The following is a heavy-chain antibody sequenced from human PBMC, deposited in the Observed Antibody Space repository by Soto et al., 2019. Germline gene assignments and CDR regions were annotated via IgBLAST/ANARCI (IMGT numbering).Heavy chain of an antibody. CDR3: ARADCTGAYCYSWPFNYGVDV. Sequence: GGSPRLSCTTSGFTFDTYGMHWVRQAPGKGLEWVAIIWYDGSNKYYADSVKGRFTISRDNSKNTLYLQMNSLRAEDTAVYYCARADCTGAYCYSWPFNYGVDVWGQGTTVTVSS. CDR1: GFTFDTYG. V-gene: IGHV3-33*01. D-gene: IGHD2-15*01. CDR2: IWYDGSNK. J-gene: IGHJ6*02.